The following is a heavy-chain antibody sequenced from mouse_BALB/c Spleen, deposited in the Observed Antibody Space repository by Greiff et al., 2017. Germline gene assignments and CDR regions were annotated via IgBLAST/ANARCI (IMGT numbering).Heavy chain of an antibody. V-gene: IGHV1S22*01. CDR1: GYTFTSYW. CDR2: IYPGSGST. Sequence: LQQPGSELVRPGASVKLSCKASGYTFTSYWMHWVKQRHGQGLEWIGNIYPGSGSTNYDEKFKSKGTLTVDTSSSTAYMHLSSLTSEDSAVYYCTRYEDYWGQGTTLTVSS. D-gene: IGHD2-12*01. J-gene: IGHJ2*01. CDR3: TRYEDY.